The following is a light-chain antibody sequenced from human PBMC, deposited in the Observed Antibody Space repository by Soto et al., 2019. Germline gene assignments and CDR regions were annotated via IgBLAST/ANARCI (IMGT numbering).Light chain of an antibody. CDR2: GTV. J-gene: IGLJ3*02. Sequence: QSVLTQPPSVSAAAGQKVTISCSGSSSNIGNNYVSWYQQFPGTAPKLLIYGTVQRPSGIPDRFSASRSGTSATLDIAEVQTGDEADYYCGTWDNSLRAGLFGGGTKLTVL. CDR1: SSNIGNNY. CDR3: GTWDNSLRAGL. V-gene: IGLV1-51*01.